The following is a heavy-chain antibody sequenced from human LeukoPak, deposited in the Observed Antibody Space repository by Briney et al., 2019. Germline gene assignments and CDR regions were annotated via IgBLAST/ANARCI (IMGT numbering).Heavy chain of an antibody. CDR3: ARTTEAHSWRARYYDYYMDV. Sequence: SETLSLTCTVSGVSISTSNYYWGWIRQPPGKGLEWIGNIYYSGSTNYNPSLKSRLTISVDTSKNQFSLKLSSVTAADTAVYYCARTTEAHSWRARYYDYYMDVWGKGTTVAVSS. V-gene: IGHV4-61*05. D-gene: IGHD6-13*01. CDR1: GVSISTSNYY. J-gene: IGHJ6*03. CDR2: IYYSGST.